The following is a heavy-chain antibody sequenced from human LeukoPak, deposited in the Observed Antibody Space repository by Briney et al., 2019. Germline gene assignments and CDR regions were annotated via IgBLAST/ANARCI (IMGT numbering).Heavy chain of an antibody. CDR2: FAPEDGET. V-gene: IGHV1-24*01. D-gene: IGHD2-2*01. CDR3: ATITLNVVVPAAPSYNWFDP. CDR1: GYTLTELS. J-gene: IGHJ5*02. Sequence: ASVKVSCKVSGYTLTELSMHWVRQAPGKGLEWMGGFAPEDGETIYAQKFQGRVTMTEDTSTDTAYMELSSLRSEDTAVYYCATITLNVVVPAAPSYNWFDPWGQGTLVTVSS.